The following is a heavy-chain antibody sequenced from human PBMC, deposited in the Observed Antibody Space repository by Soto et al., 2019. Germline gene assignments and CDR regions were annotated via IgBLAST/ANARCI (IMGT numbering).Heavy chain of an antibody. D-gene: IGHD4-17*01. V-gene: IGHV3-72*01. CDR3: SRAGSPRIYGGHSWVPFDI. J-gene: IGHJ3*02. CDR2: IRNKANSYST. Sequence: VQLVESGGDLVQPGGSLRLSCAASGFIFSDYYMDWVRQAPGKGLEWVGRIRNKANSYSTAYAASVRGRFTVSRDDSRKSVDMQMNSLKVEDTAVDYFSRAGSPRIYGGHSWVPFDIWGQGTMVTV. CDR1: GFIFSDYY.